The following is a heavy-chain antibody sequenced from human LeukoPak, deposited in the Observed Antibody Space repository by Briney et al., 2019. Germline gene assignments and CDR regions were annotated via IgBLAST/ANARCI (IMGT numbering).Heavy chain of an antibody. V-gene: IGHV3-30*02. D-gene: IGHD3-22*01. CDR1: GFTFSSYG. CDR3: AKNPKYYYDSSGYYYGD. Sequence: GGSLRLSCAASGFTFSSYGMHWVRQAPGKGLEWVSFVQYDGSNQYYADSVGGRFTISRDNSKNTLYLQMTSLRVEDTAVYYCAKNPKYYYDSSGYYYGDWGQGTLVTVSS. J-gene: IGHJ4*02. CDR2: VQYDGSNQ.